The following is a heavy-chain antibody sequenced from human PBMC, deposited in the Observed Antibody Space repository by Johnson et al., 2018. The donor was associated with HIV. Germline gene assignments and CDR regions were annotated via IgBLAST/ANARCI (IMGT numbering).Heavy chain of an antibody. Sequence: VQLVESGGGLVQPGGSLRLSCAASGFTFSNAWMSWVRQAPGKGLEWVGRIKSKTDGWTTDYAAPVKGRFTISRDDSKNTLYLQMNSLKTEDTAVYYCTTDCSGGSCYSGAFDILGQGTMVTVSS. CDR3: TTDCSGGSCYSGAFDI. CDR2: IKSKTDGWTT. J-gene: IGHJ3*02. V-gene: IGHV3-15*01. D-gene: IGHD2-15*01. CDR1: GFTFSNAW.